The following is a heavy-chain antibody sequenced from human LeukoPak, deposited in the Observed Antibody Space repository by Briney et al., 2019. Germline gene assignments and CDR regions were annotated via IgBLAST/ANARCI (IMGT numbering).Heavy chain of an antibody. Sequence: GRSLRLSCVASGFTVSSNYMSWVRQAPGKGLEWVSVIYSGGNTHYADSVKGRFTISRDSSKNTLYLQMNSLRAEDTAVYYCARENSGSYYYYFDYWGQGTLVTVSS. D-gene: IGHD1-26*01. J-gene: IGHJ4*02. CDR1: GFTVSSNY. V-gene: IGHV3-53*01. CDR3: ARENSGSYYYYFDY. CDR2: IYSGGNT.